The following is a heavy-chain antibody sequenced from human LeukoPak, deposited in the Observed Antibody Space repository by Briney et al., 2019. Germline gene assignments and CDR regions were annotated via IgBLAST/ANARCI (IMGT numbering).Heavy chain of an antibody. J-gene: IGHJ4*02. Sequence: GGSLRLSCAASGFTFSSYSMNWVRQAPGKGLEWVSSISSSSSYIYYADSVKGRFTISRDNAKNSLYLQMNSLRAEDAAVYYCAREARSGYFDWGQGTLVTVSS. CDR3: AREARSGYFD. CDR1: GFTFSSYS. CDR2: ISSSSSYI. V-gene: IGHV3-21*01. D-gene: IGHD3-9*01.